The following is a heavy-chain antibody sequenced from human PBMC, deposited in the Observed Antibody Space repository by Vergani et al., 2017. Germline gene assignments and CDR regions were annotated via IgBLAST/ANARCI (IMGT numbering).Heavy chain of an antibody. Sequence: QVQLVQSGAEVKKPGASVKVSCKVSGYTLTELSMHWVRQAPGKGLEWMGGFDPEDGETIYAQKFQGRVTMTEDTSTDTAYMELSSPRSEDTAVYYCATILLRPYSSSWYGGDYWGQGTLVTVSS. CDR1: GYTLTELS. CDR2: FDPEDGET. V-gene: IGHV1-24*01. D-gene: IGHD6-13*01. CDR3: ATILLRPYSSSWYGGDY. J-gene: IGHJ4*02.